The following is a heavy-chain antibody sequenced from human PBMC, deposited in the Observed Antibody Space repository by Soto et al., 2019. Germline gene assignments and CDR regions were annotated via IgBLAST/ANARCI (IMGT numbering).Heavy chain of an antibody. CDR3: ASDSTGWFDP. V-gene: IGHV4-4*07. D-gene: IGHD7-27*01. CDR1: GGSVSSYY. J-gene: IGHJ5*02. CDR2: FYTSGNT. Sequence: SETLSLTCTVSGGSVSSYYWSWIRQPAGKGLEWIGRFYTSGNTNYNPSLKSRVTMSLDTSKDQFSLKLSSVTAADTAVYFCASDSTGWFDPWGQGTLVTVSS.